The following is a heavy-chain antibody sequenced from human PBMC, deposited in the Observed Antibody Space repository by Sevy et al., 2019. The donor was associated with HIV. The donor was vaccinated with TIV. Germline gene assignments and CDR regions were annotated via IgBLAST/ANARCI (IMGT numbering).Heavy chain of an antibody. CDR2: IKSEFDGGAI. CDR3: IADPAYRGYDEEVIKYYFYGMDV. Sequence: GGSLRLSCTASGFTFSSAWMSWVRQAPGKGLEWVGRIKSEFDGGAIDYAAPVKGRFTISREDSKNTVYLQMNSLKTRDTAVYYCIADPAYRGYDEEVIKYYFYGMDVWGQGTTVTVSS. J-gene: IGHJ6*02. D-gene: IGHD5-12*01. V-gene: IGHV3-15*01. CDR1: GFTFSSAW.